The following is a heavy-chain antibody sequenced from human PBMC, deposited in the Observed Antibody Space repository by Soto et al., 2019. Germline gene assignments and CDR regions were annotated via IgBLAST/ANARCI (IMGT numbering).Heavy chain of an antibody. Sequence: ASETLSLTCAVYGGSFSGYYWTWIRQPPGTGLEWIGEINHSGSTNYNPSLKSRVNISVDTSKNQFSLKLTSVTAADTDVYYCARDKITGLFDYWGQGTLVTVSS. CDR1: GGSFSGYY. J-gene: IGHJ4*02. CDR2: INHSGST. V-gene: IGHV4-34*01. CDR3: ARDKITGLFDY. D-gene: IGHD2-8*02.